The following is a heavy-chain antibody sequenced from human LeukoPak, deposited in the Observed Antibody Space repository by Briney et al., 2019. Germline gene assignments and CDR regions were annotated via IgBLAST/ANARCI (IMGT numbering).Heavy chain of an antibody. Sequence: KPSETLSLTCTVSGGSISSYYWSWIRQPAGKGLEWIGRIYTSGSTNYNPSLKSRVTMSVDTSKNQFSLKLSSVTAADTAVYYCATDIEEYSGSYIDYWGQGTLVTVSS. V-gene: IGHV4-4*07. J-gene: IGHJ4*02. CDR1: GGSISSYY. D-gene: IGHD1-26*01. CDR3: ATDIEEYSGSYIDY. CDR2: IYTSGST.